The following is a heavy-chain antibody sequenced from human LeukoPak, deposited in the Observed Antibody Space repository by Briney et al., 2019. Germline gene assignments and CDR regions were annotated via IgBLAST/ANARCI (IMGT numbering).Heavy chain of an antibody. CDR3: AGDGDTAMVSFYDI. CDR2: IIPMFGTP. V-gene: IGHV1-69*13. Sequence: ASVKVSCKASGVIFSSYAITWVRQAPGQGLEWMGGIIPMFGTPNYAQKFQGRVTITADESTNTAYMELSSLTYEDTAMYYCAGDGDTAMVSFYDIWGQGTKVTVSS. J-gene: IGHJ3*02. D-gene: IGHD5-18*01. CDR1: GVIFSSYA.